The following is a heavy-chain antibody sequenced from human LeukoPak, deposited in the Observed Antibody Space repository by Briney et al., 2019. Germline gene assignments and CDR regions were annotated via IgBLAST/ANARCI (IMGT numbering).Heavy chain of an antibody. J-gene: IGHJ6*03. Sequence: PSETLSLTCTVSGYSIRSGYYWGWIRQPPGKGLEWIGSIYHSGSTYYNPSLKSRVTISLDTSKNQFSLKLSSVTAADTAVYYCAKDTEGDPYYYYYYYMDVWGKGTTVTVSS. CDR3: AKDTEGDPYYYYYYYMDV. CDR1: GYSIRSGYY. CDR2: IYHSGST. D-gene: IGHD2-21*02. V-gene: IGHV4-38-2*02.